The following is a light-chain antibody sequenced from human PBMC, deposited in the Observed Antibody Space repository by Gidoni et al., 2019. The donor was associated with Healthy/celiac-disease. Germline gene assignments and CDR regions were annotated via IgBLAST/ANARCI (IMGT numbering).Light chain of an antibody. V-gene: IGKV3-15*01. Sequence: ETVVPHSPATLSVSTGERATLSCRASQSVSSNLAWYQQKPGQAPKLLIYGASTRDTGIPARFSGSGSGTEFTLTISSLQSEDFAVYYCQQYNNWPRTFGQGTKVEIK. CDR2: GAS. CDR3: QQYNNWPRT. J-gene: IGKJ1*01. CDR1: QSVSSN.